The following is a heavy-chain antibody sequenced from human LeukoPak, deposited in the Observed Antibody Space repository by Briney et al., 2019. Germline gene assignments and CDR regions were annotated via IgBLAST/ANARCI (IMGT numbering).Heavy chain of an antibody. Sequence: GGSLRLSCAASGFTFSTYSMNWVRQAPGKGLEWVSSISGSGDNTYYADSVKGQFTVSRDSSKSTLYLQMNSLRAEDTAVYYCARENMGDTSGWYFDYWGQGTLVTVSS. CDR3: ARENMGDTSGWYFDY. CDR1: GFTFSTYS. J-gene: IGHJ4*02. D-gene: IGHD6-19*01. V-gene: IGHV3-23*01. CDR2: ISGSGDNT.